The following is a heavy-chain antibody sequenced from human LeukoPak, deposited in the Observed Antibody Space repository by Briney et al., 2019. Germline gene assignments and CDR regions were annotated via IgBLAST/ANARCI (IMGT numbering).Heavy chain of an antibody. Sequence: SETLSLTCGVSGGSISSTDWWSWVRQPPGQGLEWIGEISLSGVTNYNPSLKSRVTMSLDRSKNHLSLTLTSVTAADTAVYYCSRESGAFSPFGYWGQGTLVTVSS. CDR1: GGSISSTDW. CDR3: SRESGAFSPFGY. J-gene: IGHJ4*02. D-gene: IGHD1-26*01. CDR2: ISLSGVT. V-gene: IGHV4-4*02.